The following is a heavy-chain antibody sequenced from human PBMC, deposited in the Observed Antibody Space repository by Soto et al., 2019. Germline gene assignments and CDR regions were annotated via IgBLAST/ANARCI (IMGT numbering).Heavy chain of an antibody. J-gene: IGHJ6*02. D-gene: IGHD2-2*01. CDR2: IIPIFGTA. Sequence: SVKVSCKASRGTLSSYAISWVRHAPGQGLERMGGIIPIFGTANYAQKFQGRVTITADESTSTAYMELSSLRSEDTAVYYCARVKCSSTSCYGFHYYGMDVWAQGTTVTVSS. V-gene: IGHV1-69*13. CDR3: ARVKCSSTSCYGFHYYGMDV. CDR1: RGTLSSYA.